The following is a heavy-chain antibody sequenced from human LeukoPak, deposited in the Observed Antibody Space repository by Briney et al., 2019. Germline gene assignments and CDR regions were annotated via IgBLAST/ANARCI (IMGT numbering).Heavy chain of an antibody. CDR3: ARGYSSGWYRRDWFDP. Sequence: EASVKVSCKASGYTFTGYYMHWVRQAPGQGLEWMGWINPNSGGTNYAQKFQGRVTMTGDTSISTAYMELSRLRSDDTAVYYCARGYSSGWYRRDWFDPWGQGTLVTVSS. D-gene: IGHD6-19*01. J-gene: IGHJ5*02. CDR1: GYTFTGYY. V-gene: IGHV1-2*02. CDR2: INPNSGGT.